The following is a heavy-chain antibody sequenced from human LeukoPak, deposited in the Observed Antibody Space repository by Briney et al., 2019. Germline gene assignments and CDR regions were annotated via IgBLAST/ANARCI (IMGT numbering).Heavy chain of an antibody. CDR1: GYSISSGYY. CDR2: IYHSGST. CDR3: ARLVHVNGVPDHPFFDY. D-gene: IGHD1-14*01. V-gene: IGHV4-38-2*01. Sequence: SETLSLTCAVSGYSISSGYYWGWIRQPPGKGLEWIGSIYHSGSTYYNPSLKSRVTISVDTSKNQFSLKLSSVTAADTAVYYCARLVHVNGVPDHPFFDYWGQGTLVTVSS. J-gene: IGHJ4*02.